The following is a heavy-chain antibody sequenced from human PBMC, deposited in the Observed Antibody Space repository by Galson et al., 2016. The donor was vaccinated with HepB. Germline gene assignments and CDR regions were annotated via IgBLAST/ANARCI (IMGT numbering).Heavy chain of an antibody. CDR1: GGSVTNSDSY. D-gene: IGHD5-18*01. J-gene: IGHJ5*02. V-gene: IGHV4-39*01. CDR3: ASHRGYRYIHVNRFDP. CDR2: ILYTGES. Sequence: SETLSLTCLVNGGSVTNSDSYWAWIRQSPGKGLEWIGSILYTGESFHNPSLKSRVTTSIDLSKNHFSLRLSSVTAADTAVYYCASHRGYRYIHVNRFDPWGRGMLVTVSS.